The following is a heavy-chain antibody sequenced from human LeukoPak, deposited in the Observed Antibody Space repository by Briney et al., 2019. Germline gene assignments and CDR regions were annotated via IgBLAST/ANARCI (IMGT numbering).Heavy chain of an antibody. D-gene: IGHD3-22*01. V-gene: IGHV3-30*18. CDR2: ISYDGSNK. J-gene: IGHJ4*02. CDR3: AKDQLAYYDSSGYLDY. Sequence: GGSLRLSCAASGFTFSSYGMHWVRQAPGKGLEWVAVISYDGSNKYYADSVNGRFTISRDNSKNTLYLQMNSLRAEDTAVYYCAKDQLAYYDSSGYLDYWGQGTLVTVSS. CDR1: GFTFSSYG.